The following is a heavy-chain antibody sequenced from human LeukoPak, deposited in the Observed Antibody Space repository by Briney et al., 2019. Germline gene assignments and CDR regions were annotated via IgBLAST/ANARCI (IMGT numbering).Heavy chain of an antibody. V-gene: IGHV3-23*01. J-gene: IGHJ3*02. Sequence: PGGSLRLSCAASGFTFSSHAMSWVRQAPGKGLEWVSAISGSGGSTYYADSVKGRFTISRDNSKNTLYLQMNSLRAEDTAVYYCAKDPIVGATTGTDAFDIWGQGTMVTVSS. CDR1: GFTFSSHA. D-gene: IGHD1-26*01. CDR3: AKDPIVGATTGTDAFDI. CDR2: ISGSGGST.